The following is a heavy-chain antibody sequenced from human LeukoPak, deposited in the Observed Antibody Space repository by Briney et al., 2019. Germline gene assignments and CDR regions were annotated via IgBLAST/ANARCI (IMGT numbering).Heavy chain of an antibody. J-gene: IGHJ4*02. CDR1: GGSFSGYY. Sequence: SETQSLTCAVYGGSFSGYYWSWIRQPPGKGLEWIGEINHSGSTNYNPSLKSRVTISVDTSKNQFSLKLSSVTAADTAVYYCARGPGSGSYHGFDYWGQGTLVTVSS. D-gene: IGHD3-10*01. CDR2: INHSGST. V-gene: IGHV4-34*01. CDR3: ARGPGSGSYHGFDY.